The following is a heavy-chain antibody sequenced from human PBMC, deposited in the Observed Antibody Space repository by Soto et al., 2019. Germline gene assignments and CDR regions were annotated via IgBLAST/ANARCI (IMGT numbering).Heavy chain of an antibody. CDR1: GFTFSDYY. D-gene: IGHD6-19*01. CDR2: ISSSGSTI. Sequence: PGGSLRLSCAASGFTFSDYYMSWIRQAPGKGLEWVSYISSSGSTIYYADSVKGRFTISRDNAKNSLYLQMNSLRAEDTAVYYCARGIAVAATEAFDIWGQGTMVTVSS. CDR3: ARGIAVAATEAFDI. J-gene: IGHJ3*02. V-gene: IGHV3-11*04.